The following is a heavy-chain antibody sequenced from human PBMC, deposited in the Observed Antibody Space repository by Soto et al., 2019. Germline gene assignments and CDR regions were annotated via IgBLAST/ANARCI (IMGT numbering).Heavy chain of an antibody. J-gene: IGHJ4*02. V-gene: IGHV3-7*01. Sequence: EVQLVDSGGALVQPGESLRLSCAASGFTFSDYLMTWVRQAPGKGLEWVATIKQDGNEKYYVDPVKGRFTISRDNAKNSLYLQLNALRAEATAVYYCAIGHWLGKWGQGTLVTVSS. CDR2: IKQDGNEK. D-gene: IGHD6-19*01. CDR1: GFTFSDYL. CDR3: AIGHWLGK.